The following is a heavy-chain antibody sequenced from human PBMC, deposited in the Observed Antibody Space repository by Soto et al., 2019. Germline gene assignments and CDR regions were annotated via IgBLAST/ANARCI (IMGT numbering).Heavy chain of an antibody. J-gene: IGHJ2*01. D-gene: IGHD6-19*01. CDR1: GFSFSNFG. CDR3: AKAIEQGLVWYLDV. CDR2: ISYDGRYK. Sequence: QVHLVESGGGVVQPGGSLRLSCAASGFSFSNFGMHWVRQAPGKGLEWVTVISYDGRYKYYADSVKGRFTISRDNSKNTLYLQVNSLRAADGAVYYCAKAIEQGLVWYLDVWGRGTLVTVSS. V-gene: IGHV3-30*18.